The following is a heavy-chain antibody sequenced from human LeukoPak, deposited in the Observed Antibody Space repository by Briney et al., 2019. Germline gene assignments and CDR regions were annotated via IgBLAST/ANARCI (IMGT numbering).Heavy chain of an antibody. V-gene: IGHV4-39*02. CDR3: GRRIPRGYHGSKYFDY. Sequence: SEALSLTCAVSGASIRSSSYFWGWIRQPPGKGLEWIGTFDYRGDTFYNPSLRSRVSISADTAKNHFSLKLTSVTAADTAGYFCGRRIPRGYHGSKYFDYGGEGPRVAVSS. J-gene: IGHJ4*02. CDR1: GASIRSSSYF. CDR2: FDYRGDT. D-gene: IGHD4-11*01.